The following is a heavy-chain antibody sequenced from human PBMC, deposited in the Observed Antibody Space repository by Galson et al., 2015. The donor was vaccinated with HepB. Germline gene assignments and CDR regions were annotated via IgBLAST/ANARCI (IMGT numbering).Heavy chain of an antibody. J-gene: IGHJ4*02. D-gene: IGHD1-26*01. CDR3: TTWYSGSLEAFDY. CDR1: GFTFSNAW. Sequence: SLRLSCAASGFTFSNAWMSWVRQAPGKGLEWVGRIKSKTDGGTTDYAAPVKGRFTISRDDSKNTLYLQMNSLKTEDTAVYYCTTWYSGSLEAFDYWGQGTLVTVSS. CDR2: IKSKTDGGTT. V-gene: IGHV3-15*01.